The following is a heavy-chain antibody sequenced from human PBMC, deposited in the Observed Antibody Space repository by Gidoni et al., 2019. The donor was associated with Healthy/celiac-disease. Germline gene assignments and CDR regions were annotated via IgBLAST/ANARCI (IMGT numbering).Heavy chain of an antibody. J-gene: IGHJ3*02. V-gene: IGHV3-23*01. CDR2: ISGSGGST. D-gene: IGHD3-22*01. Sequence: EVQLLESGGGLVQPGGSLRLSCSASGFTFSSYAMSWVRQAPGKGLEGVAAISGSGGSTYYADSVKGRFTISRDNSKNTLYLQMNSLRAEDTAVYYCAKSSGYDSSDRYPGMDAFDIWGQGTMVTVSS. CDR3: AKSSGYDSSDRYPGMDAFDI. CDR1: GFTFSSYA.